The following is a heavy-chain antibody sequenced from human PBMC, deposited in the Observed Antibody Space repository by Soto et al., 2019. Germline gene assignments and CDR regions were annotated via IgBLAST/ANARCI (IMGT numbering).Heavy chain of an antibody. D-gene: IGHD1-26*01. V-gene: IGHV5-51*01. J-gene: IGHJ4*02. CDR2: IYPGDSDT. Sequence: PGESLKISCKGSGCSFASHCVAWVRQMPEKGLEWIGTIYPGDSDTKYSSAFRGHVTISADTSVSTAYLQWRSLEATDSAIYYCARYSGSYWHYLDFWGQGTLVTVSS. CDR1: GCSFASHC. CDR3: ARYSGSYWHYLDF.